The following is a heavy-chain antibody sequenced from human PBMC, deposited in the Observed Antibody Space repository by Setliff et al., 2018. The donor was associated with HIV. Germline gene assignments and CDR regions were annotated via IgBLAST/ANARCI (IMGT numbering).Heavy chain of an antibody. V-gene: IGHV1-69*13. J-gene: IGHJ6*02. Sequence: SVKVSCKASGGTFSSYAISWVRQAPGQGLEWMGGIIPIFGTANYAQKFQGRVTITADESTSTAYMELSSLRSDDTAVYYCAREIGDYYDSSGYYPPTDYYYGMDVWGQGTLVTVSS. CDR2: IIPIFGTA. CDR3: AREIGDYYDSSGYYPPTDYYYGMDV. D-gene: IGHD3-22*01. CDR1: GGTFSSYA.